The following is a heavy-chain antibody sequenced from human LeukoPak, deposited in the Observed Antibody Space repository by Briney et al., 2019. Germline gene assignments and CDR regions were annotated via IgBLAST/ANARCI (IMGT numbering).Heavy chain of an antibody. CDR1: GFTFTSYS. V-gene: IGHV3-23*01. J-gene: IGHJ6*02. CDR3: ATSWGPDTSAFRWGRDGMDV. CDR2: ISKSGDHT. D-gene: IGHD3-16*01. Sequence: PGGSLRLSCAASGFTFTSYSMNWVRQAPGKGLEWVSAISKSGDHTYYAASAKGRFTIYRDNSKNTQYLQMNSLRAEDTAVYYCATSWGPDTSAFRWGRDGMDVWGQGTRSSSP.